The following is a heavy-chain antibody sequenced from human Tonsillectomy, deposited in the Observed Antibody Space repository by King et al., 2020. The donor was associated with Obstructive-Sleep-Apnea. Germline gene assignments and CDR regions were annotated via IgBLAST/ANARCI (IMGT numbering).Heavy chain of an antibody. CDR3: ARDRAPQLNPLFQSPNYGMDV. Sequence: VQLVESGGGVVQPGRSLRLSCIVSGFTFSHYAMHWVRQAPGKGLEWVTIISNDESNKYYADSVKGRFTISRDNSKNTLFLHMNSLRPEDTAVYYCARDRAPQLNPLFQSPNYGMDVWGQGTTVTVSS. CDR2: ISNDESNK. CDR1: GFTFSHYA. V-gene: IGHV3-30*04. J-gene: IGHJ6*02. D-gene: IGHD1-1*01.